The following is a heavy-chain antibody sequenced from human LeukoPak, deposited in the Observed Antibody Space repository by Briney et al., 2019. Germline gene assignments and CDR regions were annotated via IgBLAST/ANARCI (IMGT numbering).Heavy chain of an antibody. CDR1: GFTFSNAW. J-gene: IGHJ4*02. CDR3: ARDLTVAATNSY. Sequence: GGSLRLSCAVSGFTFSNAWMSWVRQAPGKGLEWVSSISSSSSYIYYADSVKGRFTISRDNAKDSLYLQMNSLRAEDTAVYYCARDLTVAATNSYWGQGTLVTVSS. V-gene: IGHV3-21*01. CDR2: ISSSSSYI. D-gene: IGHD6-19*01.